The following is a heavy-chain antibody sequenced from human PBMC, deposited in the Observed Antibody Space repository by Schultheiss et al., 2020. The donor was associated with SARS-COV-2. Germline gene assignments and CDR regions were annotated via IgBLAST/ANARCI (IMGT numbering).Heavy chain of an antibody. J-gene: IGHJ3*02. CDR3: AAGPSSVFDI. V-gene: IGHV3-53*01. CDR2: IYSGGNT. CDR1: GFTVSSNY. Sequence: GESLKISCAASGFTVSSNYMSWVRQAPGKGLEWVSVIYSGGNTYYAESVKGQFIISRDNSKNTFYLQMNSLRAEDTGIYYCAAGPSSVFDIWGQGTMVTVSS.